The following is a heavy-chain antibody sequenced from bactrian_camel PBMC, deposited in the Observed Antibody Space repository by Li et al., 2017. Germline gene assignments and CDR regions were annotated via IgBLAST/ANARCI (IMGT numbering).Heavy chain of an antibody. V-gene: IGHV3S40*01. CDR2: IYTGTGST. Sequence: DVQLVESGGGSVQAGGSLRLACAASGVTTPSDDMGWFHEAPGKEREKIATIYTGTGSTYYGDSVKGRFAISQDKSKNTVYLQMNSLKPEDTGMYYCNGRWSRVQYTGQGTQVTVS. J-gene: IGHJ4*01. CDR1: GVTTPSDD. D-gene: IGHD2*01.